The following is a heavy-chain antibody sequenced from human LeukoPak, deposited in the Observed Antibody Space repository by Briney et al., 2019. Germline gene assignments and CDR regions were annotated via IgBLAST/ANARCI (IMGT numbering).Heavy chain of an antibody. D-gene: IGHD3-22*01. CDR2: ISSTGSNI. Sequence: GGPLRLSCAASGFTFSTYEMNWVRQAPGKGLEWVSYISSTGSNIYYADSVKGRFTISRDNAKNSLYLLMNSLRTEDTAVYYCAATYYYDGSGDYWGQGTLVTVSS. CDR3: AATYYYDGSGDY. CDR1: GFTFSTYE. V-gene: IGHV3-48*03. J-gene: IGHJ4*02.